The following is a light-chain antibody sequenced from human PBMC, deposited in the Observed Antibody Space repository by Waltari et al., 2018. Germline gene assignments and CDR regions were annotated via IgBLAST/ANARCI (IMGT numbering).Light chain of an antibody. V-gene: IGLV2-8*01. CDR3: SSYAGSSNV. J-gene: IGLJ1*01. CDR1: NNDIGAYHS. Sequence: QSALTQPPSASGSPGESVTISCIGPNNDIGAYHSLTWHRQYPGSAPKTIIYEVYKRSSGVPDRFSASKSGNTASLTISGLQPDDEADYYCSSYAGSSNVFGTGTTVT. CDR2: EVY.